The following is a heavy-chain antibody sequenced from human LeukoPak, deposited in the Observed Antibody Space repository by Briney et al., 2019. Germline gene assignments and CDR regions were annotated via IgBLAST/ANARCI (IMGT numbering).Heavy chain of an antibody. J-gene: IGHJ4*02. Sequence: GRSLRLSCAASGFTFSSYGMHWVRQAPGKGLEWVAVIWYDGSNKYCADSVKGRFTISRDNSKNTLYLQMNSLRAEDTAVYYCARDRAWHIWFGERYYFDYWGQGTLVTVSS. CDR3: ARDRAWHIWFGERYYFDY. D-gene: IGHD3-10*01. CDR1: GFTFSSYG. V-gene: IGHV3-33*01. CDR2: IWYDGSNK.